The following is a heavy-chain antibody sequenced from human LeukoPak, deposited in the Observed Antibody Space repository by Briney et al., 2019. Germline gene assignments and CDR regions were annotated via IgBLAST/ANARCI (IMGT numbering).Heavy chain of an antibody. Sequence: SETLSLTCTVSGGSVSSGSYYWSWIRQPPGKGLEWIGYIYYSGTTNYNPSLRSRVTMSLDTSKSQFSLNLRSVTAADTAVYFCARLSPSPDYWGQGTLVTVSS. CDR3: ARLSPSPDY. CDR1: GGSVSSGSYY. V-gene: IGHV4-61*01. CDR2: IYYSGTT. D-gene: IGHD5/OR15-5a*01. J-gene: IGHJ4*02.